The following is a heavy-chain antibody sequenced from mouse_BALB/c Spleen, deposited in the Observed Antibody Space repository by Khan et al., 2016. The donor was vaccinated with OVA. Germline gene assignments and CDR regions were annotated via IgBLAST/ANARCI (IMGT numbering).Heavy chain of an antibody. V-gene: IGHV5-6*01. J-gene: IGHJ3*01. CDR2: MSSGGDYT. Sequence: EVELVESGGDLVKPGGSLKLSCAASGFTFSSYSMSWVRQIPDKRLEWVATMSSGGDYTSYTDSVKGRFTSSRDNAKNTLYLQMSSLKSEDTTMYYCASHLTGSFAYWGQGTLVTVSA. CDR1: GFTFSSYS. CDR3: ASHLTGSFAY. D-gene: IGHD4-1*01.